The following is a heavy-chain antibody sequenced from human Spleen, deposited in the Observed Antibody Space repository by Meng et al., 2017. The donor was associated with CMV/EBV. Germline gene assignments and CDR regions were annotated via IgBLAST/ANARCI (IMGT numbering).Heavy chain of an antibody. CDR2: INSDETST. CDR1: GFTFSSYW. V-gene: IGHV3-74*01. Sequence: GESRRLSCAASGFTFSSYWMHWVRQAQGKGLVWVSRINSDETSTNYADSVRGRFTISRDNAKNTLYLQMNSLRAEDTAVYYCAKDLTWEQGAEYYYYGMDVWGQGTTVTVSS. J-gene: IGHJ6*02. CDR3: AKDLTWEQGAEYYYYGMDV. D-gene: IGHD1-26*01.